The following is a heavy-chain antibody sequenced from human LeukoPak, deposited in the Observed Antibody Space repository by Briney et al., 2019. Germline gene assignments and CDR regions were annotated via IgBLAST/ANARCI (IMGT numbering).Heavy chain of an antibody. J-gene: IGHJ4*02. CDR2: INHSGST. CDR1: GGSFSGYY. Sequence: SETLSLTCAVYGGSFSGYYWSWIRQPPGKGLEWIGEINHSGSTNYNPSLKSRVTISVDTSKNQFSLKLSFVTAADTAVYYCARGRLRGYCSSTSCYKKESGDWGQGTLVTVSS. V-gene: IGHV4-34*01. CDR3: ARGRLRGYCSSTSCYKKESGD. D-gene: IGHD2-2*02.